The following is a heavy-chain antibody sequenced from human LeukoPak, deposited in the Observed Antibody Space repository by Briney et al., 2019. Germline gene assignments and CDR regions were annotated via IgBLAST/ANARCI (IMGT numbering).Heavy chain of an antibody. J-gene: IGHJ4*02. Sequence: GGSLRLSCAASGFTFSNYGMHWVRQAPGKGLKWVAFIQSDGSIKYCADSVKGRFTISRDNSKNTLFLQMNSLRAGDMAVYYCARDQYRSSYYLDCWGQGTLVTVSS. CDR2: IQSDGSIK. D-gene: IGHD6-6*01. CDR3: ARDQYRSSYYLDC. V-gene: IGHV3-30*02. CDR1: GFTFSNYG.